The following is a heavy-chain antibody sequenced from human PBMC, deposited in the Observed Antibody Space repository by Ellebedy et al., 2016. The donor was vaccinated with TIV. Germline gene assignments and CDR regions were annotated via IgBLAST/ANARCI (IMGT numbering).Heavy chain of an antibody. J-gene: IGHJ4*02. CDR3: ARGPVRYTQKGGFLDY. V-gene: IGHV3-30*14. Sequence: PGGSLRLSCAASGFTFYRNAMHWVRRAPGKGLEWLAGISSGGNNKFYADSVRGRFTVSRDNSKNTLSLEMNSLRVDDTAVYFCARGPVRYTQKGGFLDYWGQGTLVTVSS. CDR1: GFTFYRNA. D-gene: IGHD3-16*02. CDR2: ISSGGNNK.